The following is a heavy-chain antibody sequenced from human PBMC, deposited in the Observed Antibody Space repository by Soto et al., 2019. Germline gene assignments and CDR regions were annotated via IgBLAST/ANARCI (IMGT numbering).Heavy chain of an antibody. J-gene: IGHJ4*01. CDR3: TTDSYSSIIVVRFDY. CDR1: GFTPSNYG. D-gene: IGHD3-22*01. Sequence: VGSLRLSCAASGFTPSNYGMTWVRQAPGKGLEWVSGISGSGGSTYYADSVKGRFTISRDNSKNTLYLQMNSLRAEDTAVYYCTTDSYSSIIVVRFDYWGHGTLVTVSS. CDR2: ISGSGGST. V-gene: IGHV3-23*01.